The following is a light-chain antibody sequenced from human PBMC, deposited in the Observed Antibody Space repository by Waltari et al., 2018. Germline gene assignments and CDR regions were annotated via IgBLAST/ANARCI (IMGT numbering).Light chain of an antibody. CDR1: PSLGKTY. V-gene: IGKV3-20*01. CDR2: GAA. J-gene: IGKJ2*01. Sequence: IVLTQSQGTMSLSPGDRASLSCKASPSLGKTYFAVYPHKPGQAPRLLIYGAASRAAGSPDRVSGSGSGTDFTITISRLEPEDFAVYYCQQYASSVLYTFGQGTKLEIK. CDR3: QQYASSVLYT.